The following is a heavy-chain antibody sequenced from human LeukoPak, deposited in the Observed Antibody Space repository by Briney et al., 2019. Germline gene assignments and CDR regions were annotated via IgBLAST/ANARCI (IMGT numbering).Heavy chain of an antibody. D-gene: IGHD4-17*01. V-gene: IGHV1-69*13. J-gene: IGHJ5*02. CDR1: GGTFSGYA. CDR3: ARDRNDYGDYGWFDP. Sequence: SVKASCKASGGTFSGYAISWVRQAPGQGLEWMGGIIPIFGTANYAQKFQGRVTITADESTSTAYMELSSLRSEDTAVYYCARDRNDYGDYGWFDPWGQGTLVTVSS. CDR2: IIPIFGTA.